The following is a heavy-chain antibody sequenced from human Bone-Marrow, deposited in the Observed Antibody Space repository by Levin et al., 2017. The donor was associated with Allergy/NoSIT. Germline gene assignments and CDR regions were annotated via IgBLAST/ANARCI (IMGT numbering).Heavy chain of an antibody. J-gene: IGHJ3*02. V-gene: IGHV1-18*01. D-gene: IGHD3-3*01. CDR2: ISPYNGNR. CDR1: GYTFSSYS. Sequence: ASAKVSCKASGYTFSSYSFCWVRQAPGQGLEWLGWISPYNGNRNYAQNVQGRITLTTDTSTSTAYMELRSLRSDDTAVYYCARDRRGLLYLWELYSAFDIWGQGTMVTVSS. CDR3: ARDRRGLLYLWELYSAFDI.